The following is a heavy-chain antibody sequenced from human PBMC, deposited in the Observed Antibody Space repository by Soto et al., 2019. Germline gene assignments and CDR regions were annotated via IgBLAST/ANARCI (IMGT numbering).Heavy chain of an antibody. CDR2: VYYSRST. J-gene: IGHJ4*02. Sequence: ASETLSLTCTVSGGSISSYYWSWIRQPPGKGLEWIGYVYYSRSTNYNPSLKSRVTVSVDTSKNQFSLRLSSLRSEDTAVYYCARSTSRRFGELFPYYFDYWGQGTLVTVSS. V-gene: IGHV4-59*01. D-gene: IGHD3-10*01. CDR1: GGSISSYY. CDR3: ARSTSRRFGELFPYYFDY.